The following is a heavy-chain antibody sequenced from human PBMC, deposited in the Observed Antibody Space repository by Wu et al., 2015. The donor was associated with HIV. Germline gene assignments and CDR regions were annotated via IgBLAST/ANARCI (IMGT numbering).Heavy chain of an antibody. Sequence: QVQLVQSGAEVKKPGSSVKVSCKASGGTFSSYAISWVRQAPGQGLEWMGGIIPIFGTANYAQKFQGRVTITTDESTSTAYMELSSLRSEDTAVYYCARDSIVVVPAATRVGYGMDVWGQGTTVTVSS. V-gene: IGHV1-69*05. CDR1: GGTFSSYA. CDR3: ARDSIVVVPAATRVGYGMDV. CDR2: IIPIFGTA. D-gene: IGHD2-2*01. J-gene: IGHJ6*02.